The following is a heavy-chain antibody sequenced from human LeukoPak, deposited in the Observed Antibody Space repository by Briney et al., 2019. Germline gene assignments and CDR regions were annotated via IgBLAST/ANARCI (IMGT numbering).Heavy chain of an antibody. V-gene: IGHV1-2*02. CDR2: INPNSGGT. Sequence: GASVKVSCKASGYTFTGYYMHWVRQAPGQGLEWMGWINPNSGGTNYAQKFQGRVTMTRDTSISTAYMELSRLRSDDTAVYYCARGVIDLLWFGESPSPIDYWGQGTLVTVSP. D-gene: IGHD3-10*01. CDR3: ARGVIDLLWFGESPSPIDY. CDR1: GYTFTGYY. J-gene: IGHJ4*02.